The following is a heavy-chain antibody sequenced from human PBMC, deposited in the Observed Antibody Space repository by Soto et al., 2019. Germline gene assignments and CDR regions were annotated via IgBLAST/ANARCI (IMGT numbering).Heavy chain of an antibody. Sequence: QITLHESGPTQVKPRQTLTLTCTFSGFSLTTSGVGVGWIRQSPGKAPEVLALIYWDADKRYSPSLKSRLTITKDTSTNQVVLTMADLDPADTATYYCAHRVLRAVFGLVTTTAIYFDFWGQGTPVAVSS. V-gene: IGHV2-5*02. D-gene: IGHD3-3*01. CDR1: GFSLTTSGVG. CDR2: IYWDADK. CDR3: AHRVLRAVFGLVTTTAIYFDF. J-gene: IGHJ4*02.